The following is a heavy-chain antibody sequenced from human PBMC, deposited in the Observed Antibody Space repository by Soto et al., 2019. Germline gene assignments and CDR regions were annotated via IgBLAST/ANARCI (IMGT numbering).Heavy chain of an antibody. V-gene: IGHV1-69*01. D-gene: IGHD5-18*01. Sequence: QVQLVQSGAEVKKPGSSVKVSCKASGGTFSSYAISWVRQAPGPGLEWMGGVIPIFGTANYAQKFQGRVTITADDSTSTAYMELSSLVSEDTAVYYCARADPAVVYYYYYGMDVWGQGTTVTVSS. CDR3: ARADPAVVYYYYYGMDV. CDR2: VIPIFGTA. CDR1: GGTFSSYA. J-gene: IGHJ6*02.